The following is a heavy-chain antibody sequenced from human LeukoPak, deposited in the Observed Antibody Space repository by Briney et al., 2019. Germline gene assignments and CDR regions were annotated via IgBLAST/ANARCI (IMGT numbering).Heavy chain of an antibody. J-gene: IGHJ5*02. CDR2: ISASGVNT. CDR1: GFTFSNHA. V-gene: IGHV3-23*01. Sequence: GGSLRLSCVASGFTFSNHAMTWVRQAPGKGLEWVSAISASGVNTFYAPSVKGRFTISRDNSKNTLYLQINSLRAEDTAIYYCAKDVWWSVSWGQGTLVTVSS. D-gene: IGHD2-8*02. CDR3: AKDVWWSVS.